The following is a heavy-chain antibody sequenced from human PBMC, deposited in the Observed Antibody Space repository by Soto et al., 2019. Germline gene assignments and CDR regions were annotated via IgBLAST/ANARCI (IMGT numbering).Heavy chain of an antibody. CDR3: ARVHYDSSGYDENWFDP. CDR2: IIPIFGTA. J-gene: IGHJ5*02. CDR1: GGTFSSYA. V-gene: IGHV1-69*13. D-gene: IGHD3-22*01. Sequence: SVKVSCKASGGTFSSYAISWVRQAPGQGLEWMGGIIPIFGTANYAQKFQGRVTITADESTSTAYVELSSLRSEDTAVYYCARVHYDSSGYDENWFDPWGQGTLVTVSS.